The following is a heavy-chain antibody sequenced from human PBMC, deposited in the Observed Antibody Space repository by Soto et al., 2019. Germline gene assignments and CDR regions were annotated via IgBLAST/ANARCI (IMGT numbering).Heavy chain of an antibody. CDR3: AKGLGSGSYAASDS. V-gene: IGHV3-23*01. D-gene: IGHD1-26*01. Sequence: EVQLLESGGGLVQPGGSLRLSCAASGFTFSSYALSWVRQAPGKGLEWVSAITGSGGSTYYADSVKGRFTISRDNSKNTLSLQMNSLRVEDTAVYYCAKGLGSGSYAASDSWGQGTLVTVSS. J-gene: IGHJ5*01. CDR1: GFTFSSYA. CDR2: ITGSGGST.